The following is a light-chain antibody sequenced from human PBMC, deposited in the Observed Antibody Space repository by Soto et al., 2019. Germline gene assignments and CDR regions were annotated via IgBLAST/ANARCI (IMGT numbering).Light chain of an antibody. CDR2: DAS. CDR1: QSVRTY. CDR3: QQRSNWPVT. V-gene: IGKV3-11*01. Sequence: EIVLTQSPATLSLSPGERATLSCRAVQSVRTYLAWYQQKPGRAPRLLIYDASSRATGIPARFSGSGSGTEFTLTISSLEPEDVAVYYCQQRSNWPVTFGQGTRVEIK. J-gene: IGKJ1*01.